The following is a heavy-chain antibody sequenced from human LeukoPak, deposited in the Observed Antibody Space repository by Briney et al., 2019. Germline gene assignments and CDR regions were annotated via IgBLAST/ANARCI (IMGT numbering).Heavy chain of an antibody. J-gene: IGHJ4*02. CDR1: GYTFTGYD. D-gene: IGHD3-10*01. CDR3: ARDEGNYRSGSYSEY. CDR2: INPNTGAT. Sequence: ASVKVSCKASGYTFTGYDIHWVRQAPGQGLEWMGRINPNTGATNYAQKFQGRVTMTRDTSISTAYMELSRLTSDDTAVDYCARDEGNYRSGSYSEYWGQGTLVTVSS. V-gene: IGHV1-2*06.